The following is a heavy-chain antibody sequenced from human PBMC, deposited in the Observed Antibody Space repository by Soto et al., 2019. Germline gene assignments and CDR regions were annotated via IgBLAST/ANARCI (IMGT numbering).Heavy chain of an antibody. CDR3: AREGVDTAMDNYYFDY. Sequence: PSETLSLTCTVSGGSISSGGYYWSWIRQHPGKGLEWIGYIYYSGSTYYNPSLKSRVTISVDTSKNQFSLKLSSVTAADTAVYYCAREGVDTAMDNYYFDYWGQGTLVTVSS. J-gene: IGHJ4*02. D-gene: IGHD5-18*01. V-gene: IGHV4-31*03. CDR2: IYYSGST. CDR1: GGSISSGGYY.